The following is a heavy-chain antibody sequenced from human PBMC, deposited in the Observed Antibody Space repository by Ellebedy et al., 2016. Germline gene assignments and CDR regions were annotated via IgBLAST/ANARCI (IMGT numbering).Heavy chain of an antibody. CDR3: ARYGGGYDAFDI. D-gene: IGHD4/OR15-4a*01. CDR2: INPSGGST. CDR1: GYTFTSYY. V-gene: IGHV1-46*01. J-gene: IGHJ3*02. Sequence: ASVKVSXKASGYTFTSYYMHWVRQAPGQGLVWMGIINPSGGSTSYAQKFQGRVTMTRDTSTSTVYMELSSLRSEDTAVYYCARYGGGYDAFDIWGQGTMVTVSS.